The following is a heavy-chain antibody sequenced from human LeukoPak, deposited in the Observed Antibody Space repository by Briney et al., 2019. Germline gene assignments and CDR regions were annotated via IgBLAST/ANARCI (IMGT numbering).Heavy chain of an antibody. V-gene: IGHV1-2*02. CDR1: GYTFTGYY. CDR2: INPNSGGT. J-gene: IGHJ4*02. CDR3: ARPYRIAAAGPNGY. D-gene: IGHD6-13*01. Sequence: EASVKVSCKASGYTFTGYYMRWVRQAPGQGLEWMGWINPNSGGTNYAQKFQGRVTMTRDTSISTAYMELSRLRSDDTAVYYCARPYRIAAAGPNGYWGQGTLVTVSS.